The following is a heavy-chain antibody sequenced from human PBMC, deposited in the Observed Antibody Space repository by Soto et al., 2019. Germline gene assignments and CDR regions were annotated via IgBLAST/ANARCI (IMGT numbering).Heavy chain of an antibody. CDR1: GFSFSAAA. CDR2: IRSKTNNYAT. CDR3: TTLKSIGSDY. D-gene: IGHD6-19*01. Sequence: GGSLRLSCAASGFSFSAAAMHWVRQASGRGLEWIGRIRSKTNNYATIYSASVKGRFIISRDDSKNTAYLEMTSLKYEDTAVYYCTTLKSIGSDYWGQGSLVTVYS. J-gene: IGHJ4*02. V-gene: IGHV3-73*01.